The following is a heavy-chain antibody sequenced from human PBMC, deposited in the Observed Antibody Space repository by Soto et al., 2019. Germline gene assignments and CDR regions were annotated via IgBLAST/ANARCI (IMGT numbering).Heavy chain of an antibody. V-gene: IGHV3-74*01. CDR2: INSDGSST. CDR3: ARTSLVVAAATREDY. D-gene: IGHD2-15*01. CDR1: GFTFSSYW. J-gene: IGHJ4*02. Sequence: EVQLAESGGALVQPGGSLRLSCAASGFTFSSYWMHWVRQAPGKGLVWVSRINSDGSSTSYADSVKGRFTISRDNAKNTLYLQMNSLRAEDTAVYYCARTSLVVAAATREDYWGQGTLVTVSS.